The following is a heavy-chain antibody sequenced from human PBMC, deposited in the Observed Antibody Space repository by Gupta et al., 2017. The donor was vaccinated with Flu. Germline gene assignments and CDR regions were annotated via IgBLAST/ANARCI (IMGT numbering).Heavy chain of an antibody. CDR2: ISYDGSNK. CDR3: AKDPGWFATFDY. Sequence: QVQLVESGGGVFQPGRSLRLSCAASGFTFSSYALHWVRQAPGKGLEWVAGISYDGSNKYYTDSVKGRFTISRDNSKNTLYLQMDSLRAEDTAMYYCAKDPGWFATFDYWGQGNLVSVSS. J-gene: IGHJ4*02. CDR1: GFTFSSYA. D-gene: IGHD3-10*01. V-gene: IGHV3-30*18.